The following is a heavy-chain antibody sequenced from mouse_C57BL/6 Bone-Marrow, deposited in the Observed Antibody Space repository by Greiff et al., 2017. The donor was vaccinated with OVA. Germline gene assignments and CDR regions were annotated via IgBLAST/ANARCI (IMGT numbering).Heavy chain of an antibody. J-gene: IGHJ2*01. V-gene: IGHV1-69*01. Sequence: VQLQQSGAELVMPGASVKLSCKASGYTFTSYWMHWVKQRPGQGLEWIGEIDPSDSYTNYNQKFKGKSTLTVDKSSSTAYMQLSSLTSEDSAVYYCARDYGLDYWGRGTTLTVSS. D-gene: IGHD1-2*01. CDR1: GYTFTSYW. CDR3: ARDYGLDY. CDR2: IDPSDSYT.